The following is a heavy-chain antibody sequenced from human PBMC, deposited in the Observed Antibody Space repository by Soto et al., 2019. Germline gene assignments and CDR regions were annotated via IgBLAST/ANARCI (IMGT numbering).Heavy chain of an antibody. CDR2: ISAYNGNT. D-gene: IGHD5-18*01. CDR3: GRCRTDSYAMDV. V-gene: IGHV1-18*01. CDR1: GYTFTSYG. J-gene: IGHJ6*02. Sequence: SXKGACKSSGYTFTSYGISWVRQAPGQGLEWMGWISAYNGNTNYAQNVQGRVVMTTDISTNIVYLELRSLRSDDTAMYYCGRCRTDSYAMDVWGQGTTVTVSS.